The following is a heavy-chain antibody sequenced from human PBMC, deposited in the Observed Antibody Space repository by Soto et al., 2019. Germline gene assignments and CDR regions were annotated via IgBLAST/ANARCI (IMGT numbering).Heavy chain of an antibody. D-gene: IGHD3-10*01. Sequence: EVLLLDSGGGLVQPGGSLRLSCAACGFTFSNYAMTWVRQAPGKGPEWISTVNNDGGGTYYADSVKGRFTISRDNSKNTLYLQVSSLRAEDTAVYYCAKERLGRGIDYWGQGILVTVSS. CDR3: AKERLGRGIDY. J-gene: IGHJ4*02. CDR2: VNNDGGGT. V-gene: IGHV3-23*01. CDR1: GFTFSNYA.